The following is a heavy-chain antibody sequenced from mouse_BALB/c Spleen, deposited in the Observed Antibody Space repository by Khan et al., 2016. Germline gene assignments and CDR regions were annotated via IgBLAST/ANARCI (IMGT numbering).Heavy chain of an antibody. J-gene: IGHJ2*01. CDR2: INSNGGST. V-gene: IGHV5-6-3*01. CDR3: ARMARTIN. CDR1: AFTFSSYG. Sequence: VQLKESGGGLVQPGGSLKLSCAASAFTFSSYGMSWVRQTPDKRLELVATINSNGGSTYYPDSVKGRFTISRDNAKNTLYLQMSSLKSEDTAMYYCARMARTINWGQGTTLTVSS.